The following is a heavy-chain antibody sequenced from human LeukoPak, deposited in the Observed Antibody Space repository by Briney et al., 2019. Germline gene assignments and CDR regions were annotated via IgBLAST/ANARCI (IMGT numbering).Heavy chain of an antibody. CDR3: ACSRCSGGSCYQPFDY. CDR1: GFTFGDYA. D-gene: IGHD2-15*01. CDR2: IRSKPYGVTT. J-gene: IGHJ4*02. Sequence: PGGSLRLSCTASGFTFGDYAINLFRQAPGKGLEWVGLIRSKPYGVTTDYAASVKGRFTISRDDSKRIAYLQMNRLKTEDTAVYYCACSRCSGGSCYQPFDYWGQGTLVTVSS. V-gene: IGHV3-49*03.